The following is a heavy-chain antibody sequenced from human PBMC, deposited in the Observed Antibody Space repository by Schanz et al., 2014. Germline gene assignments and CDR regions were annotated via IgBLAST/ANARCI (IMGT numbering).Heavy chain of an antibody. CDR3: ARAARRTRVVPLYFDY. CDR1: GFTVSSNH. V-gene: IGHV3-66*01. J-gene: IGHJ4*02. Sequence: EGQLAESGGGLVQPGGSLRLSCAVSGFTVSSNHMSWVRQAPGKGLEWVSVIYSGIGAYYADSVKDRFTVSRDNSKNTVYLQMNRLRAEDTAVYYCARAARRTRVVPLYFDYWGQGTLVNVSS. D-gene: IGHD2-2*01. CDR2: IYSGIGA.